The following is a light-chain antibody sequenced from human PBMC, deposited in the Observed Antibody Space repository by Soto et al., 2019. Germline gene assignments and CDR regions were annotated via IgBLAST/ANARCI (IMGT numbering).Light chain of an antibody. CDR2: EVS. J-gene: IGLJ1*01. V-gene: IGLV2-14*01. CDR1: SSDVGGYNY. CDR3: SSYTSSGTLV. Sequence: QSALTQPASVSGSPGQSITISCTGTSSDVGGYNYVSWYQQHPGKAPKLMIYEVSNRPSGVSNRFSGSKPGNTASLTISGLQAEDEADYYCSSYTSSGTLVFGTGTKVTVL.